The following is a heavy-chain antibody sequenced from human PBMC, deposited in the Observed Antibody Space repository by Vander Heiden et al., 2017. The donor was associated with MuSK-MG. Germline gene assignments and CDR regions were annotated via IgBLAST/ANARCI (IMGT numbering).Heavy chain of an antibody. Sequence: EVQLLESGGGWVQPGGSLRLSCAASGFTFSSYAMSWVRQAPGKGLEWVSAISGSGGSTYYADSVKGRFTISRDNSKNTLYLQMNSLRAEDTAVYYCAKDQGPVVVIATTDYWGQGTLVTVSS. CDR3: AKDQGPVVVIATTDY. V-gene: IGHV3-23*01. CDR1: GFTFSSYA. CDR2: ISGSGGST. J-gene: IGHJ4*02. D-gene: IGHD2-21*01.